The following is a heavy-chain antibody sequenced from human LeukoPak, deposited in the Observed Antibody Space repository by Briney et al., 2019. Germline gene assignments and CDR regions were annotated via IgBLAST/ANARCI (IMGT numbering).Heavy chain of an antibody. CDR3: ARAAGDRRYYYYYYMDV. CDR1: GYTFTGYY. V-gene: IGHV1-2*02. Sequence: GASVKVSCKASGYTFTGYYMHWVRQAPGQGLEWMGWINPNSGGTNYAQKFQGRVTMTRDMSISTAYMELSRLRSDDTAVYYCARAAGDRRYYYYYYMDVWGKGTTVTVSS. J-gene: IGHJ6*03. D-gene: IGHD3-16*01. CDR2: INPNSGGT.